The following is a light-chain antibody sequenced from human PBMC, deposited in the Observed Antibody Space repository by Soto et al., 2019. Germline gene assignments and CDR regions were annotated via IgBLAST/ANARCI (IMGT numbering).Light chain of an antibody. CDR3: QQYNSYSPT. CDR2: DAS. V-gene: IGKV1-5*01. Sequence: DIPMTQSPSTLSASVGDRVTITCRASQSISIWLAWYQQKPGKAPKFLIYDASTLESGVPSRFSGSGSGTEFTLTISSRQPDDFANYYCQQYNSYSPTFGGGTKVEI. CDR1: QSISIW. J-gene: IGKJ4*01.